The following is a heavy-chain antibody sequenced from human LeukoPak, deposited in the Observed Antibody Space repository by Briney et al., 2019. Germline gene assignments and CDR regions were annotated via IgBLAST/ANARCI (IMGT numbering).Heavy chain of an antibody. Sequence: GASVKVSCKASGYTFTSYDINWVRQATGQGLEWLGWMSPSSGNTGYARQFQGRVTMTSDTSMSTAYMELSGLTSEDTAAYYCARARSGGYPDYWSQGSLVTVSS. CDR3: ARARSGGYPDY. V-gene: IGHV1-8*01. D-gene: IGHD6-19*01. CDR1: GYTFTSYD. CDR2: MSPSSGNT. J-gene: IGHJ4*02.